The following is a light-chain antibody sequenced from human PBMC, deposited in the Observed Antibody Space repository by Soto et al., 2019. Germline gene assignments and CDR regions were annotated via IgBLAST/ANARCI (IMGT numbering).Light chain of an antibody. CDR2: EVS. J-gene: IGLJ2*01. Sequence: QSALTQPASVSGSPGQSITISCTGTSSDIGAYDYVSWYQQHPGKAPKLMIFEVSDRPSGASIRFSGSKSGNTASLTISGLQTEYEAGYYCSSYTDTGHVVFGRGTKLTVL. CDR1: SSDIGAYDY. CDR3: SSYTDTGHVV. V-gene: IGLV2-14*01.